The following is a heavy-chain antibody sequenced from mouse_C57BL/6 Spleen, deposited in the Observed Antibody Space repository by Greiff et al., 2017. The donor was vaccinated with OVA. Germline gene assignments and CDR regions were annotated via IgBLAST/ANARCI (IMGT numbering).Heavy chain of an antibody. CDR3: ARQGDGYGYFDV. CDR2: ISSGGSYT. V-gene: IGHV5-6*01. CDR1: GFTFSSYG. J-gene: IGHJ1*03. Sequence: EVMLVESGGDLVKPGGSLKLSCAASGFTFSSYGMSWVRQTPDKRLEWVATISSGGSYTYSPDSVKGRFTISRDNAKNTRYLQMSSLKSEDTAMYYCARQGDGYGYFDVWGTGTTVTVAS. D-gene: IGHD2-3*01.